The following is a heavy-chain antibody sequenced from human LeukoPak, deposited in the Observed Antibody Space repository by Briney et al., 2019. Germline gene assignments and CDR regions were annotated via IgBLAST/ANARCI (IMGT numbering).Heavy chain of an antibody. CDR3: ARRALYGGNSDAFDI. V-gene: IGHV4-39*07. Sequence: PSETLSLTCTVSGGSISSSSYYWGWIRQPPGKGLEWIGSIYYSGSTYYNPSLKSRVTISVDTSKNQFSLKLSSVTAADTAVYYCARRALYGGNSDAFDIWGRGTMVAVSS. CDR1: GGSISSSSYY. CDR2: IYYSGST. J-gene: IGHJ3*02. D-gene: IGHD4-23*01.